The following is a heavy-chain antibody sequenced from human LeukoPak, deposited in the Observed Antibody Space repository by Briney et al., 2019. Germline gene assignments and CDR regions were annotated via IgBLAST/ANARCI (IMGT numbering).Heavy chain of an antibody. CDR3: ARATTDVLRYFDWSYYYYYYMDV. Sequence: ASVKVSCKASGYTFTSYDINWVRQATGQGLEWMGWMNPSSGNTGYAQKFQGRVTMTRNTSISTAYMELSSLRSEDTAVYYCARATTDVLRYFDWSYYYYYYMDVWGKGTTVTISS. J-gene: IGHJ6*03. D-gene: IGHD3-9*01. CDR1: GYTFTSYD. CDR2: MNPSSGNT. V-gene: IGHV1-8*01.